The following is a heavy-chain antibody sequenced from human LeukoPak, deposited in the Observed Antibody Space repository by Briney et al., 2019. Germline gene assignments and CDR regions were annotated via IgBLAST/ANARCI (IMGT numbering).Heavy chain of an antibody. CDR3: ARGSGLGQPYYFDY. Sequence: PSETLSLTCTVSGGSSSSYSRSWIRQPPGKGLEWIGYIYYIGSTNYNPSLKSRVTISVDTSKNQFSLKLSSVTAADTAVYYCARGSGLGQPYYFDYWGQGTLVTVSS. V-gene: IGHV4-59*01. J-gene: IGHJ4*02. CDR1: GGSSSSYS. D-gene: IGHD3-3*01. CDR2: IYYIGST.